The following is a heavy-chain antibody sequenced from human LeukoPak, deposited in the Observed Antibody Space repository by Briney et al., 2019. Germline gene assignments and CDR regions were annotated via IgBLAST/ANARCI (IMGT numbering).Heavy chain of an antibody. D-gene: IGHD5-18*01. J-gene: IGHJ4*02. CDR3: AKMSAPLSGYNYGSGFDD. CDR2: LSGSSGST. Sequence: GGSLRLSCEASGFTFNAYAMSWLRQAPGKGLEWVSALSGSSGSTYYGDSVKGLFTISRDNSKTTLYLQMNNLRAEDTAVYYCAKMSAPLSGYNYGSGFDDWGQGTLVTVSS. CDR1: GFTFNAYA. V-gene: IGHV3-23*01.